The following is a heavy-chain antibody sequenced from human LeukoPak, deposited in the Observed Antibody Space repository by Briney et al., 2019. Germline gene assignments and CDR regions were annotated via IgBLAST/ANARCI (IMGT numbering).Heavy chain of an antibody. V-gene: IGHV3-23*01. CDR3: AKDGPGSSGWSYYFDY. CDR2: ISGSGGYT. Sequence: GGSLRLSCAASGFTFSSYVMSWVRQAPGKGLEWVSAISGSGGYTYYADSVKGRFTISRDNSKNTLYLQMNSLRAEDTAVYYCAKDGPGSSGWSYYFDYWGQGTLVTVSS. CDR1: GFTFSSYV. J-gene: IGHJ4*02. D-gene: IGHD6-19*01.